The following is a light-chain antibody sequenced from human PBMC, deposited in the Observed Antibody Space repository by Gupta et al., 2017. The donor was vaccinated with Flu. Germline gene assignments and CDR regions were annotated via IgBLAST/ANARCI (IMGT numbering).Light chain of an antibody. J-gene: IGLJ3*02. CDR2: EAS. V-gene: IGLV2-14*01. Sequence: QSALTQPPSVSGSPAQSPTISCTGTSSDGGGYNYVSWYQQQPGKAHKLMIDEASKRSGGVANRFSGSKAGNTASLTIAGLEAEDEADYYCSSDTSSSSWVFGGGTKLTVL. CDR3: SSDTSSSSWV. CDR1: SSDGGGYNY.